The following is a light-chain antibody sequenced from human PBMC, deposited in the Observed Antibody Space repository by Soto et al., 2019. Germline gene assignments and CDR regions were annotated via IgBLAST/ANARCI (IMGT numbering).Light chain of an antibody. J-gene: IGKJ4*01. CDR1: QTVNSSY. V-gene: IGKV3-20*01. CDR3: QQYGSSIT. CDR2: HAA. Sequence: EIVCPHSPGNLSLSPGQSPTICWRASQTVNSSYLAWYQRKPGQAPRLLIYHAASRATGIPDRFSGSGSWADFTLTISRLQPEDFAVSYRQQYGSSITFGGGTKVDIK.